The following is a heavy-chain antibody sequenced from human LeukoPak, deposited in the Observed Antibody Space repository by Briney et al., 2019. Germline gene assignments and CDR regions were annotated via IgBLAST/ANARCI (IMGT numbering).Heavy chain of an antibody. CDR1: GYTFTSYG. CDR3: ARAARGEYLNLFDP. V-gene: IGHV1-18*01. D-gene: IGHD3-16*01. J-gene: IGHJ5*02. CDR2: ISAYNGNT. Sequence: ASVKVSCKASGYTFTSYGISWVRQAPGQGLEWMGWISAYNGNTNYTQKLQGRVTMTTDTSTSTAYMELRSLRSDDTAVYYCARAARGEYLNLFDPWGQGTLVTVSS.